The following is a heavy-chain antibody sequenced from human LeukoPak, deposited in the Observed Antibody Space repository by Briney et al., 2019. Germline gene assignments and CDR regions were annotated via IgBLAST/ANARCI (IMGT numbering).Heavy chain of an antibody. D-gene: IGHD3-22*01. CDR2: IYHSGST. V-gene: IGHV4-38-2*01. CDR1: GYSLSSGYY. Sequence: SETLSLTRAVSGYSLSSGYYWGWTRQPPGKGMEWIGSIYHSGSTYYNPSPKSRVTISVDTYKSQFSLKLSSVTAADTAVYYCARSRDGTMIVVASYDSVYIWGQGKMVTVSS. J-gene: IGHJ3*02. CDR3: ARSRDGTMIVVASYDSVYI.